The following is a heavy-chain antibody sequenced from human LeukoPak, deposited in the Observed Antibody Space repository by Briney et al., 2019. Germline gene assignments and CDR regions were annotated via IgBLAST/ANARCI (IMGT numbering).Heavy chain of an antibody. J-gene: IGHJ4*02. CDR3: ARRLIIAAAGFDY. CDR2: INHSGST. V-gene: IGHV4-34*01. Sequence: SETLSLTCAVYGGSFSGYYWSWIRQPPGKGLEWIGEINHSGSTNYNPSLKGRVTISVDTSKNQFSLKLSSVTAADTAVYYCARRLIIAAAGFDYWGQGTLVTVSS. CDR1: GGSFSGYY. D-gene: IGHD6-13*01.